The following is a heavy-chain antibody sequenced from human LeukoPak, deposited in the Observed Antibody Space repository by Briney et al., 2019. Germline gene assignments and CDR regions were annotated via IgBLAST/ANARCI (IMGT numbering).Heavy chain of an antibody. D-gene: IGHD6-19*01. V-gene: IGHV4-59*01. CDR3: ARXKRAGTVRKSPYFDY. CDR1: GGSISSYY. Sequence: SETLSLTCTVSGGSISSYYWSWIRQPPGKGLEWIGYIYYSGSTNYNPSLKSRVTISVDTSKNQFSLKLSSVTAADTAVYYCARXKRAGTVRKSPYFDYWGQGTLVTVSS. CDR2: IYYSGST. J-gene: IGHJ4*02.